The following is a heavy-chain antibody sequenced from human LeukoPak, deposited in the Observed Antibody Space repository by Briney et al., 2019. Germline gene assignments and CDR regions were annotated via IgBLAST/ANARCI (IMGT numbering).Heavy chain of an antibody. CDR1: GGSFSGYY. Sequence: PSETLSLTCAVYGGSFSGYYWSWIRQPPGKGLEWIGEINHSGSTNYNPSLKSRVTISVDTSKNQFSLKLSSVTAADTAVYYCARAWSPPIGRYYGSGSYSAPFYFDYWGQGTLVTVSS. J-gene: IGHJ4*02. CDR3: ARAWSPPIGRYYGSGSYSAPFYFDY. D-gene: IGHD3-10*01. CDR2: INHSGST. V-gene: IGHV4-34*01.